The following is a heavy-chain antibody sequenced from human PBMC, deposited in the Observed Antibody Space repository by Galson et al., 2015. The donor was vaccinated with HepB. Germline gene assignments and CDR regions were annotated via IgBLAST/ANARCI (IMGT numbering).Heavy chain of an antibody. V-gene: IGHV3-15*01. Sequence: SLRLSCAASGFTFSNAWMSWVRQAPGKGLEWVGRIKSKTDGGTTNYAAPVKGRFTISRDDSKNTLYLQMNSLKTEDTAVYYCTTRPPLNDIVVVPAAIALGYYYYGMDVWGQGTTVTVSS. CDR3: TTRPPLNDIVVVPAAIALGYYYYGMDV. J-gene: IGHJ6*02. D-gene: IGHD2-2*02. CDR1: GFTFSNAW. CDR2: IKSKTDGGTT.